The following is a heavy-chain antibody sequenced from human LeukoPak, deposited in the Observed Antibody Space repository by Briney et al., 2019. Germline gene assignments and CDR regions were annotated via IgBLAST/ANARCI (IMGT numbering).Heavy chain of an antibody. D-gene: IGHD3-3*02. CDR3: AKCGGILYSYGMDV. J-gene: IGHJ6*02. Sequence: PGGSLRLSCAASGFTFSSYAMSWVRQAPGKGLEWVSAISGSGGSTYYADSVKGRFTISRGNSKNTLYLQMNSLRAEDTAVYYCAKCGGILYSYGMDVWGQGTTVTVSS. CDR1: GFTFSSYA. V-gene: IGHV3-23*01. CDR2: ISGSGGST.